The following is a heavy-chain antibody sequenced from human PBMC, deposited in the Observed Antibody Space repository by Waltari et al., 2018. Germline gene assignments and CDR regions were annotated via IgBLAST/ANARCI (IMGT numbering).Heavy chain of an antibody. CDR2: NYSGGGI. V-gene: IGHV3-53*01. D-gene: IGHD1-26*01. CDR1: GVTVVNNY. CDR3: ARYQVEPPLGY. J-gene: IGHJ4*02. Sequence: EVQLVESGGDLIQPGGSLRLSCASSGVTVVNNYMTWLRQAPGKGLAWGAVNYSGGGIQYADYWKVGFTFSRDKSKMTVYLQMNSLRTEDTAMYYCARYQVEPPLGYWGQGTMVTVSS.